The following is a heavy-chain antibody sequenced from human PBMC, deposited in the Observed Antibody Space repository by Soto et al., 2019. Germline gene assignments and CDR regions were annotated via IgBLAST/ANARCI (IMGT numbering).Heavy chain of an antibody. Sequence: VESLRHSYEASGFTFRNCWMHWVRQAPGKGLVWVSRITSDGSSTIYADSVKGRFTISRDNAKNTLYLQMNSLRAEDTAVYYCARQAVSTFGVAIVNHQYDLMAVWGQGTTVTVAS. D-gene: IGHD3-16*01. CDR2: ITSDGSST. J-gene: IGHJ6*02. V-gene: IGHV3-74*01. CDR1: GFTFRNCW. CDR3: ARQAVSTFGVAIVNHQYDLMAV.